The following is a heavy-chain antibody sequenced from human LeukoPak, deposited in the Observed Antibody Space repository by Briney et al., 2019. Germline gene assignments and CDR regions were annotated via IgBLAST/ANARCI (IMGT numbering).Heavy chain of an antibody. V-gene: IGHV4-59*08. CDR2: IYYSGST. D-gene: IGHD2-15*01. CDR3: PRHTLVAASSFDY. J-gene: IGHJ4*02. Sequence: SETLSLTCTVSGGSITGYYWSWIRQPPGKGLEWIGYIYYSGSTNYNPSLKSRVTISVDTSKNQFSLKLSSVTAADTAVYYCPRHTLVAASSFDYWGQGTLVTVSS. CDR1: GGSITGYY.